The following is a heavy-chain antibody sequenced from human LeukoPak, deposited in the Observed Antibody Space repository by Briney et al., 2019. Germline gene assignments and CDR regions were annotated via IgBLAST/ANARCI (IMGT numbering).Heavy chain of an antibody. CDR3: ARDPFYDSSGHDY. CDR2: ISSSGSTI. CDR1: GFTFSSYE. J-gene: IGHJ4*02. V-gene: IGHV3-48*03. Sequence: GSLRLSCAASGFTFSSYEMNWVRQAPGKGLEWVSYISSSGSTIYYADSVKGRFTISRDNAKNSLYLQMNSLRAEDTAVYYCARDPFYDSSGHDYWGEGTLLTVPS. D-gene: IGHD3-22*01.